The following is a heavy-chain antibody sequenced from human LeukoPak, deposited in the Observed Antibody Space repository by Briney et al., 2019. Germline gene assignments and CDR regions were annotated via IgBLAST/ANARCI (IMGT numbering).Heavy chain of an antibody. Sequence: GGSLRLSCAASGFTFSSYAMSWVRQTPGKGLEWVTTISGSGGSTNYADSVKGRFTISRDNSKSTLYLQMNSLRAEDTAIYYCAKDRGYSGYDWDYWGQGTLVTVS. V-gene: IGHV3-23*01. CDR1: GFTFSSYA. J-gene: IGHJ4*02. CDR2: ISGSGGST. D-gene: IGHD5-12*01. CDR3: AKDRGYSGYDWDY.